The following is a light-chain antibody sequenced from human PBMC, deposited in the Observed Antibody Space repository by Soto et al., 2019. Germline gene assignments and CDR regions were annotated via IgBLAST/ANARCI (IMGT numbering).Light chain of an antibody. Sequence: QSALTQPASVSGSPGQSITISCTGTSSDVGGYNYVSWYQQHPGKAPKLMIYDVSNRPSGVSNRFSGSKSGNTASLTISGLQAEDEVDYYCSSYTSSSTPLYVFGTG. V-gene: IGLV2-14*01. J-gene: IGLJ1*01. CDR1: SSDVGGYNY. CDR2: DVS. CDR3: SSYTSSSTPLYV.